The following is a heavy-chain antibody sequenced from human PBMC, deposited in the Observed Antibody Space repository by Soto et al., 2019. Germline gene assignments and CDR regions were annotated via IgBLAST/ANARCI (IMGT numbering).Heavy chain of an antibody. V-gene: IGHV4-59*01. CDR2: IYYSGTT. D-gene: IGHD5-18*01. J-gene: IGHJ4*02. CDR3: ARGGQLWFSGLGY. Sequence: SETLSLTCTVSGGSISDYYWSWIRQSPGKGLEWIGYIYYSGTTNYNPSLKSRVTISVDTSKNQFSLNLSSVTAADTAVYYCARGGQLWFSGLGYWGQGTLVTVSS. CDR1: GGSISDYY.